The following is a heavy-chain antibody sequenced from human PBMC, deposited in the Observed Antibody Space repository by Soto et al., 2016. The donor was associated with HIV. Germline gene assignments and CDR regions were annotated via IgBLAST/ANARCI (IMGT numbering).Heavy chain of an antibody. CDR1: GFTFSSYS. CDR2: ITSSSNYI. Sequence: EVQLVESGGGLVKPGGSLRLSCAASGFTFSSYSMNWVRQAPGKGLEWVSSITSSSNYIYYADSVKGRFTISRDNAKNSLYLQMNSLRVDDTAVYYCAREKGQQLPLDYWGQGPLVTVSS. V-gene: IGHV3-21*01. CDR3: AREKGQQLPLDY. D-gene: IGHD6-13*01. J-gene: IGHJ4*02.